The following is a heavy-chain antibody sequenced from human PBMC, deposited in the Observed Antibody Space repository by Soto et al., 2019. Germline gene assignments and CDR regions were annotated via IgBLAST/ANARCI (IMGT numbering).Heavy chain of an antibody. J-gene: IGHJ6*02. CDR3: AAGTGYYYYGMDV. D-gene: IGHD6-13*01. CDR2: ISSSSIYI. V-gene: IGHV3-21*01. Sequence: GGSLRLSCAASGFTFSSYSMNWVRQAPGKVLDWFSSISSSSIYIYYADSVKGRFTISRCNAKNSLYLQMNSLSAEVTAVYYCAAGTGYYYYGMDVWGQGTTVTVS. CDR1: GFTFSSYS.